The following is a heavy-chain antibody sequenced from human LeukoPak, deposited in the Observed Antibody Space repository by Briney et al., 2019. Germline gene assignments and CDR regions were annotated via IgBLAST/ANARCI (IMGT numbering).Heavy chain of an antibody. CDR1: GFTFSSYA. CDR3: ARDGSSSWYYFDH. J-gene: IGHJ4*02. V-gene: IGHV3-30*01. Sequence: PGRSLRLSCAASGFTFSSYAMHWVRQAPGKGLEWVAVISYDGSNKYYADSVKGRFTISRDNSKNTLYLQMNSLRAEDTAVYYCARDGSSSWYYFDHWGQGTLVTVSS. D-gene: IGHD6-13*01. CDR2: ISYDGSNK.